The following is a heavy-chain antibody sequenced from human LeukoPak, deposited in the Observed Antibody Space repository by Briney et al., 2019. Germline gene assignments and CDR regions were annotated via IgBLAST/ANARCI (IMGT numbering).Heavy chain of an antibody. J-gene: IGHJ3*02. CDR2: IYYSGST. CDR3: ARDTAFEYYYDSSGSNRAFDI. D-gene: IGHD3-22*01. CDR1: GGSISSYY. Sequence: PSETLFLTCTVSGGSISSYYWSWIRQPPGKGLEWIGYIYYSGSTNYNPSLKSRVTISVDTSKNQFSLKLSSVTAADTAVYYCARDTAFEYYYDSSGSNRAFDIWGQGTMVTVSS. V-gene: IGHV4-59*01.